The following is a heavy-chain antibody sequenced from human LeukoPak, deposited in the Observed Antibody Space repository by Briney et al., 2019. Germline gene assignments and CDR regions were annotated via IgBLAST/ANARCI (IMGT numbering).Heavy chain of an antibody. V-gene: IGHV4-34*01. D-gene: IGHD5-12*01. J-gene: IGHJ5*02. CDR2: INHSGST. CDR3: ARQGRYSQDWFDP. CDR1: GGSFSGYY. Sequence: SETLSLTCAVYGGSFSGYYWSWIRQPPGKGLEWIGEINHSGSTNYNPSLKSRVTISVDTSKNQFSLKLSSVTAADTAVYYCARQGRYSQDWFDPWGQGTLVTVSS.